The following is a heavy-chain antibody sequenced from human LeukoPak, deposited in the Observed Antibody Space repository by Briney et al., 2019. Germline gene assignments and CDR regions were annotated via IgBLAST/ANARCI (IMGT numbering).Heavy chain of an antibody. V-gene: IGHV1-18*01. CDR1: GYTLTELS. CDR2: ISAYNGNT. Sequence: ASVKVSCKVSGYTLTELSMHWVRQAPGQGLEWMGWISAYNGNTNYAQKLQGRVTMTTDTSTSTAYMELRSLRSDDTAVYYCARDHKDVVVTPFTVDYWGQGTLVTVSS. J-gene: IGHJ4*02. CDR3: ARDHKDVVVTPFTVDY. D-gene: IGHD2-21*02.